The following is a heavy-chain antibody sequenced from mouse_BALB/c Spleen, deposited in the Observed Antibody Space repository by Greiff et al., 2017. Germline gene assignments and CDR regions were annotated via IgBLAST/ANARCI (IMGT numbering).Heavy chain of an antibody. CDR1: GFTFSSYG. V-gene: IGHV5-6-3*01. CDR3: ARDQAITGTGWFAY. CDR2: INSNGGST. D-gene: IGHD4-1*01. Sequence: EVKLMESGGGLVQPGGSLKLSCAASGFTFSSYGMSWVRQTPDKRLELVATINSNGGSTYYPDSVKGRFTISRDNAKNTLYLQMSSLKSEDTAMYYCARDQAITGTGWFAYWGQGTLVTVSA. J-gene: IGHJ3*01.